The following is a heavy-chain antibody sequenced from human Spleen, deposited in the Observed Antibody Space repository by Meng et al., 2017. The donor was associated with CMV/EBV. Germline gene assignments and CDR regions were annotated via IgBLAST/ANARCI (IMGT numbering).Heavy chain of an antibody. V-gene: IGHV3-74*01. CDR3: TRDSYYDSNYYGMDV. Sequence: GESLKISCAASGFTFSSYWMHWVRQAPGKGLVWVSRINTDVSSTSYADSVRGRFTISRDNAKNTLYLQMNSLRAEDTAVYYCTRDSYYDSNYYGMDVWGQGTTVTVSS. D-gene: IGHD3-3*01. J-gene: IGHJ6*02. CDR2: INTDVSST. CDR1: GFTFSSYW.